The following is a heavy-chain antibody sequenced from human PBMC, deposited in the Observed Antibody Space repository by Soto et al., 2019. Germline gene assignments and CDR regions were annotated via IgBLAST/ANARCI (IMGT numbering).Heavy chain of an antibody. CDR1: GFTFSSYA. V-gene: IGHV3-30-3*01. CDR2: ISYDGSNK. CDR3: ASGSYSEYYYYGMDV. Sequence: PGGSLRLSCAASGFTFSSYAMHWVRQAPGKGLKGVAVISYDGSNKYYADSVKGRFTISRDNSKNTLYLQMNSLRAEDTAVYYCASGSYSEYYYYGMDVWGQGTTVTVSS. J-gene: IGHJ6*02. D-gene: IGHD1-26*01.